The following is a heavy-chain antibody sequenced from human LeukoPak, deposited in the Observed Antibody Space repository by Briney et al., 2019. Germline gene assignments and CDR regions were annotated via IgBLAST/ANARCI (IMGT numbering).Heavy chain of an antibody. CDR2: IFHSGST. V-gene: IGHV4-59*01. J-gene: IGHJ3*02. Sequence: SETLSLTCTVSGGSISSYYWSWIRQPPGKGLEWIGYIFHSGSTNYNPSLKSRVTISVDTSKNQFSLKLSSVTAADTAVYYCARGGTDYTYGPPLGAFDIWGQGTMVTVSS. D-gene: IGHD5-18*01. CDR1: GGSISSYY. CDR3: ARGGTDYTYGPPLGAFDI.